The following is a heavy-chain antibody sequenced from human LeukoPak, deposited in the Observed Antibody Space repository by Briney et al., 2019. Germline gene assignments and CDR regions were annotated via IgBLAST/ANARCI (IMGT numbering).Heavy chain of an antibody. V-gene: IGHV3-7*01. CDR2: IKQDGSEK. J-gene: IGHJ1*01. CDR1: GFTFSSYW. CDR3: ARQTYYDFWSGSGYFQH. Sequence: GGSLRLSCAASGFTFSSYWMSWVRQAPGKGLDWVANIKQDGSEKYYVDSVKGRFTISRDNAKNSLYLQMNSLRAEDTAVYYCARQTYYDFWSGSGYFQHWGQGTLVTVSS. D-gene: IGHD3-3*01.